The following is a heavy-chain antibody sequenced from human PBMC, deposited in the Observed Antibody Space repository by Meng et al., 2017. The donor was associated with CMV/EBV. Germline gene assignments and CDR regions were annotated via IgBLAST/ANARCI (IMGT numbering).Heavy chain of an antibody. V-gene: IGHV1-8*01. D-gene: IGHD4-17*01. CDR1: GYTFTSYD. CDR3: ARGNGDYLFGWFDP. CDR2: MNPNSGNT. Sequence: ASVKVSCKASGYTFTSYDIYWVRQATGQGLEWMGWMNPNSGNTGYAQKFQGRVTMTRNTSISTAYMELSSLRSEDTAVYYCARGNGDYLFGWFDPWGQGTLVTVSS. J-gene: IGHJ5*02.